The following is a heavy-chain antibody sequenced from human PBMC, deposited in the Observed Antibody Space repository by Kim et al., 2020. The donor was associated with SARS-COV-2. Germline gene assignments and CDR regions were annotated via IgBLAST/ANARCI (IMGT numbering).Heavy chain of an antibody. CDR3: TRDLDWLLFDY. J-gene: IGHJ4*02. V-gene: IGHV3-74*01. D-gene: IGHD3-3*01. CDR1: GFTFSNYW. CDR2: IKYDGSTT. Sequence: GGSLRLSCAASGFTFSNYWMHWVRQAPGKGLVWVSRIKYDGSTTIYADSVKGRFTISRDNAKNTLYLQMNSLRVEDTAVYYSTRDLDWLLFDYWGQGTLVTVSS.